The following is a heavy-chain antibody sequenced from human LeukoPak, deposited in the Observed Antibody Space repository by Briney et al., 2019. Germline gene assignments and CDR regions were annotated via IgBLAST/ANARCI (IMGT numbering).Heavy chain of an antibody. V-gene: IGHV3-23*01. Sequence: PGGSLRLSCVASDFTFSSYDMTWVRQAPGKGLEWVASISDSGRYIFSADSMRGRFTISRDNSAKTLYLEIYSLRVDDTATYFRGGKFPGAAYYFDSWGQGTLVAVSS. D-gene: IGHD2-21*01. J-gene: IGHJ4*02. CDR3: GGKFPGAAYYFDS. CDR2: ISDSGRYI. CDR1: DFTFSSYD.